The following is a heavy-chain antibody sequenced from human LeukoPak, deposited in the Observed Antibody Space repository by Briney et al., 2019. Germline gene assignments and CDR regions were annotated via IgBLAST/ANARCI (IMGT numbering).Heavy chain of an antibody. CDR3: AIVGDLDAFDI. D-gene: IGHD2-21*02. V-gene: IGHV1-24*01. CDR2: VDPEDGET. Sequence: EASVKVSSKLSGYTLTELSMRWVRQAPGKGLEWMGGVDPEDGETIYAQKFQGRVTMTEDTSTDTAYMELSSLRSEDTAVYYCAIVGDLDAFDIWGQGTMVTVSS. CDR1: GYTLTELS. J-gene: IGHJ3*02.